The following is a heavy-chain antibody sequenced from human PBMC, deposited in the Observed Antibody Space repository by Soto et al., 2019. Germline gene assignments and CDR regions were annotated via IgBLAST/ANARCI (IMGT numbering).Heavy chain of an antibody. J-gene: IGHJ4*02. CDR1: GGSISSGDYY. V-gene: IGHV4-30-4*01. CDR2: ILYSGTT. D-gene: IGHD2-8*01. Sequence: QVQLQESGPGLVKPSQTLSLTCTVSGGSISSGDYYWSWIRQPPGKGLEWIGYILYSGTTNYNPSLESRLTISVDTSTNQFSLKLTSVTAADTAVYYCARNGALDYWGQGTLVTVSS. CDR3: ARNGALDY.